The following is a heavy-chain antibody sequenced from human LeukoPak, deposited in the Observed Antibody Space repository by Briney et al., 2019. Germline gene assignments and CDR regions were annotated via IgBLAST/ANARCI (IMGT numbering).Heavy chain of an antibody. V-gene: IGHV4-38-2*01. CDR1: GYSISSAYY. J-gene: IGHJ4*02. Sequence: SETLSLTCAVSGYSISSAYYWGWIRQPPGKGLEWIGSIHHTRSTYYNPSLKSRVIMSVDASKNQFSLKLNSVTAADTAVYYCANMYSSSWCFPNWGQGTLVTVSS. CDR3: ANMYSSSWCFPN. D-gene: IGHD6-13*01. CDR2: IHHTRST.